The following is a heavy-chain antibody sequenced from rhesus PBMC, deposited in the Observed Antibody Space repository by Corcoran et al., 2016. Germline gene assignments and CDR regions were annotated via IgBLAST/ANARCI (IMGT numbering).Heavy chain of an antibody. CDR2: INSGGDST. D-gene: IGHD3-34*01. V-gene: IGHV3S42*01. J-gene: IGHJ5-2*02. CDR3: AGYSLDV. Sequence: EVQMVESGGGLAKPGGSLRLSWAASGFPFWRFWRGWGRQTPGKGLEWISAINSGGDSTFYSDSVKGRFTISRDNSKNTLSLQMNSLRAEDTAVYYCAGYSLDVWGRGVLVTVSS. CDR1: GFPFWRFW.